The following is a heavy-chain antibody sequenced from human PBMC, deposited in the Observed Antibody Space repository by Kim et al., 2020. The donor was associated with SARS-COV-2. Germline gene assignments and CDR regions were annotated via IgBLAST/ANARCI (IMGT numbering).Heavy chain of an antibody. V-gene: IGHV4-59*01. J-gene: IGHJ4*02. Sequence: SETLSLTCTVSGGSISSYYWSWIRQPPGKGLEWIGYIYYRGSTNYNPSLKSRVTISVDTSKNKFSLKLSSVTAADTAVYYCARDLGDYGGNVLDYWGQGTLVTVSS. CDR1: GGSISSYY. D-gene: IGHD4-17*01. CDR3: ARDLGDYGGNVLDY. CDR2: IYYRGST.